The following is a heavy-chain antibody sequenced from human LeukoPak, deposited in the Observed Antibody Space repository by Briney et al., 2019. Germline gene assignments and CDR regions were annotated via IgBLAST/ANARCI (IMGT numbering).Heavy chain of an antibody. V-gene: IGHV3-33*01. CDR1: GFAFSSYG. CDR3: TRDQGVD. J-gene: IGHJ4*02. Sequence: GGSLRLSCAASGFAFSSYGMHWVRQAPGKGLEWVAVIWYDGSDSYYADSVKGRFTISRDNSKDTLYLQMNSLRGEDTAVYYCTRDQGVDWGQGTLVTVSS. CDR2: IWYDGSDS. D-gene: IGHD3-10*01.